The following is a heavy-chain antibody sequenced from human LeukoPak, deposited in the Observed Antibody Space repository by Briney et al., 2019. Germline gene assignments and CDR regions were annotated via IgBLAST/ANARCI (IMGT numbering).Heavy chain of an antibody. V-gene: IGHV1-2*02. Sequence: VSVKVSCKASGYTFTGYYMHWVRQAPGQGLEWMGWINPNSGGTNYAQKFQGRVTMTRDTSISTAYMELSRLRSDDTAVYYCARDPSIGYCSGGSCYGLADYWGQGTLVTVSS. CDR2: INPNSGGT. CDR1: GYTFTGYY. CDR3: ARDPSIGYCSGGSCYGLADY. D-gene: IGHD2-15*01. J-gene: IGHJ4*02.